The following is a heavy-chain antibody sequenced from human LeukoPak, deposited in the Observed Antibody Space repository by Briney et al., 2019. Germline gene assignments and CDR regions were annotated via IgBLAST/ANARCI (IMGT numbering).Heavy chain of an antibody. D-gene: IGHD1-26*01. CDR2: LSDTGSMI. CDR1: GFPFSTYA. V-gene: IGHV3-23*01. CDR3: VKDGGIYPAWYFEY. Sequence: PGGSLRLSCAASGFPFSTYAMTWVRQAPGKGLGWVSTLSDTGSMIYYADSVKGRFTIAKDNSKNTVYLQMNSPRADDTAVYYSVKDGGIYPAWYFEYWGQGTLVTVSS. J-gene: IGHJ4*02.